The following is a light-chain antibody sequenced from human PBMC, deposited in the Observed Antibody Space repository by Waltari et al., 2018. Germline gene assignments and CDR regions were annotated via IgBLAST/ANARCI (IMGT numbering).Light chain of an antibody. CDR1: ILESKY. Sequence: SFDLTQSPSVSVSPGQMARIICGGDILESKYVNWYQQKPAQAPVLVIYDDNERPSGISERFSGSKSGYTATLIISGVEAGDDADYYCQVWDSGDDHPLFGGGTRLTVL. CDR3: QVWDSGDDHPL. CDR2: DDN. V-gene: IGLV3-21*02. J-gene: IGLJ2*01.